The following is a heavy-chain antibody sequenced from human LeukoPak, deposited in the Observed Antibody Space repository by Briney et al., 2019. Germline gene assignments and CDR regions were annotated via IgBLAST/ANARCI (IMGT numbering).Heavy chain of an antibody. D-gene: IGHD3-10*01. V-gene: IGHV4-4*07. Sequence: SETLSLTCTVSGGSISSYYWSWIRQPAGKGLEWIGRIYTSGSTNYNPSLKSRVTMSVDTSKNQFSLKLSSVTAADTAVYYCARVPGYYGSGSYGYFDYWGQGTLVTVSS. CDR1: GGSISSYY. CDR3: ARVPGYYGSGSYGYFDY. J-gene: IGHJ4*02. CDR2: IYTSGST.